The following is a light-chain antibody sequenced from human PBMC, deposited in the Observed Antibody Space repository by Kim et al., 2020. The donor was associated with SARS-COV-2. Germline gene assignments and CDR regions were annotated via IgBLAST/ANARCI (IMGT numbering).Light chain of an antibody. Sequence: QLVLTQSSSASASLGSSVKLTCTLSSGHSSYIIAWHQQQPGKAPRYLMKLEGSGSYNKGSGVPDRFSGSSSGADRYLTISNLQSEDEADYYCETWDSNTHVLFGGGTQLTVL. CDR1: SGHSSYI. CDR3: ETWDSNTHVL. J-gene: IGLJ2*01. V-gene: IGLV4-60*03. CDR2: LEGSGSY.